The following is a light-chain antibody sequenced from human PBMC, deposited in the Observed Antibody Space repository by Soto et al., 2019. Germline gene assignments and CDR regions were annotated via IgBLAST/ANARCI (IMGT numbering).Light chain of an antibody. CDR2: EVS. Sequence: QSALTQPASVSGSPGQSITISCTGTSSDVGGYNYVSWYQQHSGKAPKLMIYEVSNRPSGISNRFSGSKSGNTASLTISGLQAEDEADYCCSSYTSSSTWVFGGGTQLTVL. J-gene: IGLJ3*02. CDR1: SSDVGGYNY. V-gene: IGLV2-14*01. CDR3: SSYTSSSTWV.